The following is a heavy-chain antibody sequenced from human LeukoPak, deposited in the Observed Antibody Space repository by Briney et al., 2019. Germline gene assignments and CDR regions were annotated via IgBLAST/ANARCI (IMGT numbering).Heavy chain of an antibody. CDR2: ISGGGGST. Sequence: GGSLRLSCAASRFTFSNYAMSWVRQAPGKGLEWVSTISGGGGSTYYADSVKGRFTISRDNSKNTLHLQMNSLRAEDTAVYYCAKSAYYDSSGFYREYYFDYWGQGTLVTVSS. V-gene: IGHV3-23*01. D-gene: IGHD3-22*01. CDR3: AKSAYYDSSGFYREYYFDY. J-gene: IGHJ4*02. CDR1: RFTFSNYA.